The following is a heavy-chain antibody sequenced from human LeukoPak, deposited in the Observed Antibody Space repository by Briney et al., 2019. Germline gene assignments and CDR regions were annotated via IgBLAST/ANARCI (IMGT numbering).Heavy chain of an antibody. CDR1: GYTFTSYY. D-gene: IGHD2-15*01. CDR2: INPSGGST. CDR3: ARDPPCSGGSCYGSDAFDI. J-gene: IGHJ3*02. Sequence: ASVKVSCKASGYTFTSYYMHWVRQAPGQGLEWMGIINPSGGSTSYAQKFQGRVTMTRDMSTSTVYMELSSLRSDDTAVYYCARDPPCSGGSCYGSDAFDIWGQGTMVTVSS. V-gene: IGHV1-46*01.